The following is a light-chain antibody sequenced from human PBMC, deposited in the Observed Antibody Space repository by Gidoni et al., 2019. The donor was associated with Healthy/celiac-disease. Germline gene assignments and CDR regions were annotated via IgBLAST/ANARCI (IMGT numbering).Light chain of an antibody. CDR3: QQYNSYSPFWT. CDR1: QSSSSW. J-gene: IGKJ1*01. CDR2: DAS. Sequence: DVQMTQSPSTLSASVGDRVTITCRASQSSSSWLAWYQQKPGKAPKLLIYDASSLESGVPSRFSGSGSGTEFTLTISSRQPDDFATYYCQQYNSYSPFWTFGQGTKVEIK. V-gene: IGKV1-5*01.